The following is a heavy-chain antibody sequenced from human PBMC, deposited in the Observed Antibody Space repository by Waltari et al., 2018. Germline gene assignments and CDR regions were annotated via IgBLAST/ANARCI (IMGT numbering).Heavy chain of an antibody. V-gene: IGHV4-39*07. CDR3: AREAMVQGVIHDY. CDR2: IYYSGST. D-gene: IGHD3-10*01. J-gene: IGHJ4*02. CDR1: GGSISSSSYY. Sequence: QLQLQESGPGLVKPSETLSLTCTVSGGSISSSSYYWGWIRQPPGKGLEWIGSIYYSGSTYYNPSLKSRVTISVDTSKNQFSLKLSSVTAADTAVYYCAREAMVQGVIHDYWGQGTLVTVSS.